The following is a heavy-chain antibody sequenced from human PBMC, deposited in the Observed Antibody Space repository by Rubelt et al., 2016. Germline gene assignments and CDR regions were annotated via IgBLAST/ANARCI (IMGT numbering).Heavy chain of an antibody. Sequence: QVQLQESGPGLVKPSETLSLTCTVSGGSISSDYWSWIRQPPGKGLEWIGYIYYSGSTNYNPSLKIRLTISVDTSKNQFSLKLSSVTAADTAVYYCARSGYDGLDYWGQGTLVTVSS. V-gene: IGHV4-59*12. CDR2: IYYSGST. CDR3: ARSGYDGLDY. D-gene: IGHD3-22*01. CDR1: GGSISSDY. J-gene: IGHJ4*02.